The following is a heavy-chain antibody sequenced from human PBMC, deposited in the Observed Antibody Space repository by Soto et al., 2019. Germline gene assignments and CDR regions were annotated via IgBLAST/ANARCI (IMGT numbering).Heavy chain of an antibody. CDR1: GGTFSSYS. J-gene: IGHJ5*02. Sequence: SVKVSCKASGGTFSSYSITWVRQAPGQGLEWMGGIIPIFGTANYAQKFQGRVTITADESTSTAYMELSSLRSEDTALYYCARDQSTSSYSWFDPWGQGTLVTVSS. CDR2: IIPIFGTA. D-gene: IGHD6-6*01. CDR3: ARDQSTSSYSWFDP. V-gene: IGHV1-69*13.